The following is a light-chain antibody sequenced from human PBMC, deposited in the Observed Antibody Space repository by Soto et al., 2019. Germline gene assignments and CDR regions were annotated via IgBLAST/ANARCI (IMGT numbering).Light chain of an antibody. CDR1: QSVNSNY. CDR2: GAS. J-gene: IGKJ3*01. CDR3: QQYSSSHPEFT. V-gene: IGKV3-20*01. Sequence: EIVLTQSPCTLSVSPGERVTLSCRASQSVNSNYLAWYQQRPGQAPRLLIFGASYRATGIPDRFSGSGSGTDFTLTISRLEPEDFAVYYCQQYSSSHPEFTFGPGTRVDSK.